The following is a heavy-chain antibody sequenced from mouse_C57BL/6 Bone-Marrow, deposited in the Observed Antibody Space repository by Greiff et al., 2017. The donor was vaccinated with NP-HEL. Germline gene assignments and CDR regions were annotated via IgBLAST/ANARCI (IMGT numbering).Heavy chain of an antibody. CDR1: GYTFTSYW. CDR2: IDPSDSYT. V-gene: IGHV1-59*01. CDR3: ARDGYYEY. J-gene: IGHJ2*01. Sequence: VQLQQPGAELVRPGTSVKLSCKASGYTFTSYWMHWVKQRPGQGLEWIGVIDPSDSYTNYNQKFKGKATLTVDTSSSTAYMQLSSLTSEDSAVYYCARDGYYEYWGQGTTLTVSS. D-gene: IGHD2-3*01.